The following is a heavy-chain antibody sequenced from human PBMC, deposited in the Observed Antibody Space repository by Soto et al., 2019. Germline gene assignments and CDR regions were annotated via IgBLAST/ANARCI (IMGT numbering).Heavy chain of an antibody. CDR1: GFTFSSYA. J-gene: IGHJ4*02. Sequence: PGGSLRLSCAASGFTFSSYAMHWVRQAPGKGLEWVAVISYDGSNKYYADSVKGRFTISRDNPKNTLYLQMNSLRAEDTAVYYCARDRVDTPAFWGYLDDWGQGTLLTVS. CDR3: ARDRVDTPAFWGYLDD. V-gene: IGHV3-30-3*01. D-gene: IGHD2-15*01. CDR2: ISYDGSNK.